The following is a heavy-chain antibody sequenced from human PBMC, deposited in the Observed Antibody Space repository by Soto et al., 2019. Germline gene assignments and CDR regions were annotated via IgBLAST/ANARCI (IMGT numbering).Heavy chain of an antibody. V-gene: IGHV4-34*01. CDR1: GGSFSGYY. CDR3: ARGVGAYYDFWSGYYDYFDY. D-gene: IGHD3-3*01. J-gene: IGHJ4*02. Sequence: WETLSLTCAVYGGSFSGYYWSWIRQPPGKGLEWIGEINHSGSTNYNPSLKSRVTISVDTSKNQFSLKLSSVTAADTAVYYCARGVGAYYDFWSGYYDYFDYWGQGTLVTVSS. CDR2: INHSGST.